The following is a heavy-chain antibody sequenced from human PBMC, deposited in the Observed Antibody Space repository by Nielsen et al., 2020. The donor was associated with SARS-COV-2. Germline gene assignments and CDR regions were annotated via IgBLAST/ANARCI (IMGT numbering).Heavy chain of an antibody. CDR3: ATGGSGHYGMDV. CDR2: ISWNSGSI. J-gene: IGHJ6*02. V-gene: IGHV3-9*01. D-gene: IGHD6-19*01. CDR1: GFTFSSYS. Sequence: SLKISCAASGFTFSSYSMNWVRQAPGKGLEWVSGISWNSGSIGYADSVKGRFTISRDNAKNSLYLQMNSLRAEDTALYYCATGGSGHYGMDVWGQGTTVTVAS.